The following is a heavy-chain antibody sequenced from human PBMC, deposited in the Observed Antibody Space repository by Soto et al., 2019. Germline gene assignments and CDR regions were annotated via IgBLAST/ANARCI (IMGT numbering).Heavy chain of an antibody. CDR2: ISGGGGTT. CDR3: AKDLRWFDP. D-gene: IGHD4-17*01. V-gene: IGHV3-23*01. Sequence: EVQLLESGGGLVQPGGSLRLSCAASGFIFTTYAMSWVRQAPGKGLQWVSAISGGGGTTFYAGSVKGRFTISRDNYKNMLYLQMNSLRAEDTAVYYCAKDLRWFDPWGQGTLVTVSS. J-gene: IGHJ5*02. CDR1: GFIFTTYA.